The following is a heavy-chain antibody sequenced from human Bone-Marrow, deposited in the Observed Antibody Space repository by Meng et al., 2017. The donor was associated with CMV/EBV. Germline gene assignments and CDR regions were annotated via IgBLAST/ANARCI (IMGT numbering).Heavy chain of an antibody. V-gene: IGHV1-18*01. J-gene: IGHJ6*02. Sequence: ASVKVSCKASGYTFTSYGISWVRQAPGQGLEWMGWISAYNGNTNYAQKLQGRVTMTTDTSTSTAYMELRSLRSDDTAVYYCARARLGVITMVRGVITHYGMDVWGQGPTVTVSS. CDR2: ISAYNGNT. D-gene: IGHD3-10*01. CDR1: GYTFTSYG. CDR3: ARARLGVITMVRGVITHYGMDV.